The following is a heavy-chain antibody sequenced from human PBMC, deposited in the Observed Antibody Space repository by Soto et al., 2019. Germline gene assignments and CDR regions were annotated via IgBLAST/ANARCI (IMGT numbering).Heavy chain of an antibody. V-gene: IGHV1-2*04. D-gene: IGHD3-9*01. J-gene: IGHJ6*02. CDR2: INPNSGGT. CDR1: GYTFTSYG. CDR3: ARGDILTGYYEDYYYYGMDV. Sequence: ASVKVSFKASGYTFTSYGISWVRQAPGQGLEWMGWINPNSGGTNYAQKFQGWVTMTRDTSISTAYMELSRLRSDDTAVYYCARGDILTGYYEDYYYYGMDVWGQGTTVTV.